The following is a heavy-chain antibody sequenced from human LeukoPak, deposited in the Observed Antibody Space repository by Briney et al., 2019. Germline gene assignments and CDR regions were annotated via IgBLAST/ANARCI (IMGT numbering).Heavy chain of an antibody. CDR2: IIPIFGTA. D-gene: IGHD3-10*01. Sequence: ASVKVSCKASGGTFSSYAISWVRQAPGQGLEWMERIIPIFGTANYAQKFQGRVTITADKSTSTAYMELSSLRSEDTAVYYCARVAQHGTAGVRGVMPYDYWGQGTLVTVSS. J-gene: IGHJ4*02. V-gene: IGHV1-69*06. CDR1: GGTFSSYA. CDR3: ARVAQHGTAGVRGVMPYDY.